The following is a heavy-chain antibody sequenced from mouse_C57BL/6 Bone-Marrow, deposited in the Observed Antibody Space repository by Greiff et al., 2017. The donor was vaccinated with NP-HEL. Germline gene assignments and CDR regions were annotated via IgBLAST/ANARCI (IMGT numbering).Heavy chain of an antibody. V-gene: IGHV5-17*01. CDR2: ISSGSSTI. CDR3: ARIYDDHYYAMDY. J-gene: IGHJ4*01. Sequence: DVKLVESGGGLVKPGGSLKLSCAASGFTFSDYGMHWVRQAPEKGLEWVAYISSGSSTIYYADTVKGRFTISRDNAKNTLFLQMTSLRSEDTAMYYCARIYDDHYYAMDYWGQGTSVTVSS. D-gene: IGHD2-4*01. CDR1: GFTFSDYG.